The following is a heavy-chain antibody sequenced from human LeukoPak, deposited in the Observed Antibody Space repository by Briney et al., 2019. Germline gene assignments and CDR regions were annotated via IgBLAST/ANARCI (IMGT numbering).Heavy chain of an antibody. CDR1: GGSFSGYY. Sequence: SETLSLTCAVYGGSFSGYYWSWIRQPPGKGLEWIGEINHSEGTNYNPSLKSRVTISVDTSKNQFSLKLSSVTAADTAVYYCARDQWSITIFGAAGAFDIWGQGTMVTVSS. CDR3: ARDQWSITIFGAAGAFDI. CDR2: INHSEGT. D-gene: IGHD3-3*01. V-gene: IGHV4-34*09. J-gene: IGHJ3*02.